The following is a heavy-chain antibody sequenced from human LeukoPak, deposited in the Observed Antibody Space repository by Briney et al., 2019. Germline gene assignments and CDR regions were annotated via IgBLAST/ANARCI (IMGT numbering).Heavy chain of an antibody. CDR1: GYIFTGYY. CDR3: ARWGFGEFTFQH. V-gene: IGHV1-2*02. CDR2: INPNSGGT. D-gene: IGHD3-10*01. Sequence: ASVKVSCKASGYIFTGYYMHWVRQAPGQGLEWMGWINPNSGGTNYAQKFQGRVTTTRDTSISTAYMELSRLRSDDTAVYYCARWGFGEFTFQHWGQGTLVTVSS. J-gene: IGHJ1*01.